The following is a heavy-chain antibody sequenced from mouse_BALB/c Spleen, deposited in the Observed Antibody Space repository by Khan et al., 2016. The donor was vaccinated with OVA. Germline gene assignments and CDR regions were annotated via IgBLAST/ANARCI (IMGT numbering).Heavy chain of an antibody. D-gene: IGHD1-1*01. Sequence: EVELVESGPGLVKPSQSLSLTCTVTGYSITSGYAWNWIRQFPGNKLEWMGYISYSGVTSYTPSLKSRISITRDTSKNQFFLQLNSVTTEDTATYYWARGNYYRYYFDYWGQGTTLTVSS. CDR3: ARGNYYRYYFDY. CDR1: GYSITSGYA. J-gene: IGHJ2*01. V-gene: IGHV3-2*02. CDR2: ISYSGVT.